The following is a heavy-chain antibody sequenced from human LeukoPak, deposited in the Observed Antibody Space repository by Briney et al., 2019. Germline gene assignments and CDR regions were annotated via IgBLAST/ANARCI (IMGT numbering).Heavy chain of an antibody. V-gene: IGHV3-23*01. CDR2: FGHNGGIT. D-gene: IGHD3-3*01. CDR1: GFTFSYYG. CDR3: AKQAGWGGYFSFLPFDF. Sequence: GGSLRLSCAATGFTFSYYGLSWVRQAPGKGLQWVSGFGHNGGITYADSVKGRFTISRDNSKNTLYLQMNSLRAEDTAVYFCAKQAGWGGYFSFLPFDFWGRGTLVTVSS. J-gene: IGHJ4*02.